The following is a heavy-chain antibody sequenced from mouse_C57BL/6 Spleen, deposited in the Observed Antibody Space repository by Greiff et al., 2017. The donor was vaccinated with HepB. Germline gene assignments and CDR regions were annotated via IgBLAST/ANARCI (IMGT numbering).Heavy chain of an antibody. J-gene: IGHJ4*01. D-gene: IGHD2-3*01. CDR2: IYPGDGDT. CDR3: ARGGDGYYDYYAMDY. Sequence: VQLQQSGAELVKPGASVKISCKASGYAFSSYWMNWVKQRPGKGLEWIGQIYPGDGDTNYNGKFKGKATLTADKSSSTAYMQLSSLTSEDSAVYFCARGGDGYYDYYAMDYWGQGTSVTVSS. V-gene: IGHV1-80*01. CDR1: GYAFSSYW.